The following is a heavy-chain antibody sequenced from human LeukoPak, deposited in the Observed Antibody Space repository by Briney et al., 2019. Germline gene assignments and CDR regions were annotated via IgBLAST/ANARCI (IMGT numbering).Heavy chain of an antibody. V-gene: IGHV3-30*01. CDR1: GFTFSSYW. D-gene: IGHD1-26*01. Sequence: GGSLRLSCAASGFTFSSYWMHWVRQAPGKGLEWVAVISYDGSNKYYADSVKGRFTISRDNSKNTLYLQMNSLRAEDTAVYYCARASYWVLDYWGQGTLVTVSS. J-gene: IGHJ4*02. CDR2: ISYDGSNK. CDR3: ARASYWVLDY.